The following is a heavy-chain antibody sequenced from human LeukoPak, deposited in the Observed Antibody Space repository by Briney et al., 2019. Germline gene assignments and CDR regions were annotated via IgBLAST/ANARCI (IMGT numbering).Heavy chain of an antibody. Sequence: GASVKVSCKASGYTFTSYGISWVRQAPGQGLEWMGWISAYNGNTNYAQKLQGRVTMTTDTSTSTAYMELRSLRSDDTAVYYCARVRAVGATTGDWFDPWGQGTLVTVSS. CDR2: ISAYNGNT. V-gene: IGHV1-18*01. J-gene: IGHJ5*02. D-gene: IGHD1-26*01. CDR3: ARVRAVGATTGDWFDP. CDR1: GYTFTSYG.